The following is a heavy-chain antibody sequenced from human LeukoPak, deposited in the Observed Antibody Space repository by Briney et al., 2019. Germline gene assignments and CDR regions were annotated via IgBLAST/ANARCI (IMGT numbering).Heavy chain of an antibody. CDR2: ISGSSNYI. Sequence: GGSLRLSCEASGFTLSSYSMNWVRQAPGKGLEWLSSISGSSNYIYYADSVKGRFTIFRDNAKNSLYLQMDSLRAEDTAVYYCARDFNLDFDYWGQGILVAVSS. D-gene: IGHD1-20*01. J-gene: IGHJ4*02. CDR1: GFTLSSYS. V-gene: IGHV3-21*01. CDR3: ARDFNLDFDY.